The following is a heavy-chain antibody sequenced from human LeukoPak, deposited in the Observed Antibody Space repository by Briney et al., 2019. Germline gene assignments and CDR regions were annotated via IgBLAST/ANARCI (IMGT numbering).Heavy chain of an antibody. J-gene: IGHJ3*01. V-gene: IGHV3-23*01. CDR2: IAGTGGST. D-gene: IGHD1-26*01. CDR3: AKAFRIVGIGNPDDAFDV. CDR1: GFTFNKYA. Sequence: GGSLRLSCAASGFTFNKYAMNWVRQPPGKGLEWVSSIAGTGGSTYYADSVKGRFTLSRDNSENTLYLQLNSLRAEDSGIYYCAKAFRIVGIGNPDDAFDVWGQGTVVTVSS.